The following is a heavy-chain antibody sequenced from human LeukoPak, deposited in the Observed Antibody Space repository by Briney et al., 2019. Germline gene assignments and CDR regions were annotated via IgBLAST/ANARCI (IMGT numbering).Heavy chain of an antibody. V-gene: IGHV1-2*02. CDR2: INPNSGGT. CDR3: ARDLVGATTSGGH. Sequence: GASVKVSCKASGYTFTGYYMHWVRQAPGQGLEWMGWINPNSGGTNYAQKFQGRVTMTRDTSISTAYMELSRLRSDDTAVYYCARDLVGATTSGGHWGQGTLVTVSS. D-gene: IGHD1-26*01. J-gene: IGHJ4*02. CDR1: GYTFTGYY.